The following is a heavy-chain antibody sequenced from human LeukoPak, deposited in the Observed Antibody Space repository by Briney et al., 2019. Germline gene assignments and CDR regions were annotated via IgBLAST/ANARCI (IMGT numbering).Heavy chain of an antibody. J-gene: IGHJ6*02. CDR1: GGSINNGDNY. CDR3: ARKTYGHYDVDV. V-gene: IGHV4-30-4*01. Sequence: SETLSLTCTVSGGSINNGDNYWSWIRQPPGKGLEWIGFIYYRGTTYYNPSLKSRLSISVDTAKNQFSLRLSSVTAADTAVYYCARKTYGHYDVDVWGQGTTVTVSS. D-gene: IGHD3-16*01. CDR2: IYYRGTT.